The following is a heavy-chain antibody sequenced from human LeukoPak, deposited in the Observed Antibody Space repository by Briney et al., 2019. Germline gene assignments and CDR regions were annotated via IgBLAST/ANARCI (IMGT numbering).Heavy chain of an antibody. CDR2: IYTSGGT. CDR3: ARENSRSYREFDY. Sequence: SETLSLTCTVSGGSICSYYWSWIRQPAGKGLEWIGRIYTSGGTNYNASLKSRVSMSVDTSKNQFSLKLSSVTAADTAVFYCARENSRSYREFDYWGQGTLVTVSS. V-gene: IGHV4-4*07. CDR1: GGSICSYY. D-gene: IGHD1-26*01. J-gene: IGHJ4*02.